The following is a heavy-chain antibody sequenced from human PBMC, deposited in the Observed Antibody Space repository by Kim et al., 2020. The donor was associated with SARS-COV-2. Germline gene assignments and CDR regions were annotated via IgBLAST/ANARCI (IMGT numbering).Heavy chain of an antibody. CDR1: GGTFSSHA. CDR2: IIPIFGTA. CDR3: ARDEGYCSGGSCHDYYYGMDV. Sequence: SVKVSCKASGGTFSSHAISWVRQAPGQGLEWMGGIIPIFGTANYAQKFQGRVTITADESTSTAYMELSSLRSEDTAVYYCARDEGYCSGGSCHDYYYGMDVWGQGTTVTVSS. J-gene: IGHJ6*02. D-gene: IGHD2-15*01. V-gene: IGHV1-69*13.